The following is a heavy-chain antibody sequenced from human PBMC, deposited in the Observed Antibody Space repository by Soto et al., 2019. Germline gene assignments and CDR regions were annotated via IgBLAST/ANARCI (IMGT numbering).Heavy chain of an antibody. J-gene: IGHJ5*02. Sequence: QVQLVQSGAEVKKPGASVKVSCKASGYTFTGYYMHWVRQAPGQGLEWMGWINPNSGGTNYAQKFQGWVTMTRDTSISTAYMELSRLGSDDTAVYYCARGCSSTGCYAHNWFDPWGQGTLVTVSS. CDR2: INPNSGGT. CDR3: ARGCSSTGCYAHNWFDP. V-gene: IGHV1-2*04. CDR1: GYTFTGYY. D-gene: IGHD2-2*01.